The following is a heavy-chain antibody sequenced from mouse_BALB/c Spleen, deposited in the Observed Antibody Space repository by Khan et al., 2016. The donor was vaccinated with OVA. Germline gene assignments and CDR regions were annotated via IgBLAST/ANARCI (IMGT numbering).Heavy chain of an antibody. V-gene: IGHV1S136*01. CDR1: GYTFTSYV. CDR2: IYPNNDGP. J-gene: IGHJ3*01. D-gene: IGHD2-1*01. Sequence: VQLQQSGPELVKPGASVKMSCKASGYTFTSYVMHWVKQKPGQGLEWIGYIYPNNDGPEYNEKFKGKATLTSDKSSSKAYMERSSLTSEDSAVYYCARVGYYGKGFAYWGQGTLVTVSA. CDR3: ARVGYYGKGFAY.